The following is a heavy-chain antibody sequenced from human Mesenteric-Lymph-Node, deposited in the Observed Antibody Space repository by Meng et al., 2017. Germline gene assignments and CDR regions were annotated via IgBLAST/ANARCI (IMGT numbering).Heavy chain of an antibody. V-gene: IGHV3-64*01. J-gene: IGHJ4*02. Sequence: GESLKISCAASGFTFSSYAMHWVRQAPGKGLEYVSAISSNGGSTYYANSVKGRFTISRDNSKNTLYLQMGSLRAEDMAVYYCARGEYSSSWYLNYFDYWGQGTLVTVSS. CDR3: ARGEYSSSWYLNYFDY. D-gene: IGHD6-13*01. CDR2: ISSNGGST. CDR1: GFTFSSYA.